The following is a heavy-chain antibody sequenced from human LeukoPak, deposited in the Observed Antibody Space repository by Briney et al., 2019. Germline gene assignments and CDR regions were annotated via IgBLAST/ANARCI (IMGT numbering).Heavy chain of an antibody. CDR3: ARGPTDFDAFDI. V-gene: IGHV3-7*01. CDR1: GFPISSYW. CDR2: IKHDSSET. J-gene: IGHJ3*02. Sequence: PGGSLRLSCAASGFPISSYWMSWVRQVPGKGLESVAHIKHDSSETYYVDTVRGRFIISRDNAKNSLYLQMNSLRVEDTAVYHCARGPTDFDAFDIWGHGTLVTVSS.